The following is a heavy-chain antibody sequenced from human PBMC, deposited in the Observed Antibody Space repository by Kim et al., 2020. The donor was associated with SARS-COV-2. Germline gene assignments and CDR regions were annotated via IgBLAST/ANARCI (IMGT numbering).Heavy chain of an antibody. J-gene: IGHJ3*02. CDR3: ARGFFPLFCSSTSCYNGGMEIDAFDI. CDR2: IIPILGIA. Sequence: SVKVSCKASGGTFSSYAISWVRQAPGQGLEWMGRIIPILGIANYAQKFQGRVTITADKSTSTAYMELSSLRSEDTAVYYCARGFFPLFCSSTSCYNGGMEIDAFDIWGQGTMVTVSS. D-gene: IGHD2-2*02. CDR1: GGTFSSYA. V-gene: IGHV1-69*04.